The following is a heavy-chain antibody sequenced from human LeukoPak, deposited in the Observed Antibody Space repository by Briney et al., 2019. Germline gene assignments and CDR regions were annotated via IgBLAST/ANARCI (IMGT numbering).Heavy chain of an antibody. CDR2: INSDGSST. J-gene: IGHJ4*02. CDR1: GFTFSSYW. CDR3: AKIPAATRRGDFDY. D-gene: IGHD1-26*01. Sequence: GGSLRLSCAASGFTFSSYWMHWVRQAPGKGLVWVSRINSDGSSTSYADSVKGRFTISRDNAKNTLYLQINSLRAEDTAVYYCAKIPAATRRGDFDYWGQGTLVTVSS. V-gene: IGHV3-74*01.